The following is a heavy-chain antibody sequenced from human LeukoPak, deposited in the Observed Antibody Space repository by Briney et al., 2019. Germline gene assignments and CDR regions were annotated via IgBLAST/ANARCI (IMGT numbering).Heavy chain of an antibody. CDR2: ISWNSGSI. CDR1: GFTFDDYA. V-gene: IGHV3-9*01. D-gene: IGHD6-13*01. Sequence: PGGSLRLSCAASGFTFDDYAMHWVRQAPRKGLEWVSGISWNSGSIGYADSVKGRFTISRDNAKNSLYLQMNSLRAEDTALYYCAKDMIAAAGFDYWGQGTLVTVSS. J-gene: IGHJ4*02. CDR3: AKDMIAAAGFDY.